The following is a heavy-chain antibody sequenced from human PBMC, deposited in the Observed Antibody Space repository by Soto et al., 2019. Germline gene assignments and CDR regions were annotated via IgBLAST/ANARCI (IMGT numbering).Heavy chain of an antibody. J-gene: IGHJ5*02. CDR2: VYDSGSS. V-gene: IGHV4-4*07. CDR3: ARGVAETDFYPWANWFDL. CDR1: GGSISSFY. Sequence: QMVLQESGPGLVKPSETLSLTCNVSGGSISSFYWTWIRQPAGGRLEWIGRVYDSGSSNYNPSLTTRITLSLHRSRSQFSLRLYSVTAADTDVYYCARGVAETDFYPWANWFDLWCQVILVTVAS. D-gene: IGHD6-19*01.